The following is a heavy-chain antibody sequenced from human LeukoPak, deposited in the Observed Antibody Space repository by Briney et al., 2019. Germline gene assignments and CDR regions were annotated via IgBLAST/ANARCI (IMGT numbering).Heavy chain of an antibody. CDR3: AKDGYCSGGSCYFDY. CDR2: ISGSGGST. Sequence: GGSLRLSCAASGFTFSSYAMSWVRQAPGKGLKWVSAISGSGGSTYYEGSVKGRFTISRDNSKNTLYLQMNSLRAEDTAVYYCAKDGYCSGGSCYFDYWGQGPLVTVSS. D-gene: IGHD2-15*01. J-gene: IGHJ4*02. V-gene: IGHV3-23*01. CDR1: GFTFSSYA.